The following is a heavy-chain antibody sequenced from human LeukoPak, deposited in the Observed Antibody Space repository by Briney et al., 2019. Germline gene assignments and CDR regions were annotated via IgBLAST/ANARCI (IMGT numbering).Heavy chain of an antibody. D-gene: IGHD2-15*01. CDR2: ISSSSSYI. V-gene: IGHV3-21*01. CDR1: GFTFSSYS. CDR3: ARVGIHCSGCSCYPTNRDDAFDI. Sequence: GGSLRLSCAASGFTFSSYSMNWVRQAPGKGLEWVSSISSSSSYIYYADSVKGRFTISRDNAKNSLYLQMNSLRAEDTAVYYCARVGIHCSGCSCYPTNRDDAFDIWGQGTMVTVSS. J-gene: IGHJ3*02.